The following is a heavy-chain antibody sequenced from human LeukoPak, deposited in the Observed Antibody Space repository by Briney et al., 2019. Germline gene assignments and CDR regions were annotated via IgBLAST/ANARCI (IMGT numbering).Heavy chain of an antibody. CDR1: GFTFSDYY. CDR2: ISSSGSTI. V-gene: IGHV3-11*04. D-gene: IGHD3-3*01. J-gene: IGHJ4*02. CDR3: AREATIFGVELSQVGVDH. Sequence: GGSLRLSCAASGFTFSDYYMSWIRQAPGKGLEWVSYISSSGSTIYYADSVKGRFTISRDNAKNSLYLQVNSLRAEDTAVYYCAREATIFGVELSQVGVDHWGQGTLVTVSS.